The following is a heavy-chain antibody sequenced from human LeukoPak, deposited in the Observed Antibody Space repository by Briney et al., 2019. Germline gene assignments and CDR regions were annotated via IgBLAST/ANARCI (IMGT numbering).Heavy chain of an antibody. CDR3: ARDFDY. CDR2: IFYSGST. Sequence: SETLSLTCTVSGGSISKYYWSWIRQPPGKGLEWIGYIFYSGSTSYNPSLKSRVTISVDTSKSQFSLKLTSVTAADTAVYYCARDFDYWGQGTLVTVSS. V-gene: IGHV4-59*01. CDR1: GGSISKYY. J-gene: IGHJ4*02.